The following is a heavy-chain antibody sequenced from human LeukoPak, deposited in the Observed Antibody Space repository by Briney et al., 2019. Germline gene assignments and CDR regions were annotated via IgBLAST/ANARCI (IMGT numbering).Heavy chain of an antibody. V-gene: IGHV1-46*01. CDR1: GYTFTSYY. Sequence: ASVKVSCKASGYTFTSYYMHWVRQAPGQGLEWMGIINPSGGSTSYAQKFQGRVTMTRDMSTSTVYMELSRLRSDDTAVYYCARGHNWNHLDYWGQGTLVTVSS. D-gene: IGHD1-20*01. CDR2: INPSGGST. CDR3: ARGHNWNHLDY. J-gene: IGHJ4*02.